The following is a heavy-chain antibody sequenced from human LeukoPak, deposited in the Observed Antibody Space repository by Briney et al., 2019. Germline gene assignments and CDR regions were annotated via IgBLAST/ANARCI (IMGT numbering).Heavy chain of an antibody. J-gene: IGHJ4*02. V-gene: IGHV4-30-4*01. CDR1: GGSISSGDYY. CDR2: IYYSGST. D-gene: IGHD3-10*01. CDR3: ARESITMVRGVIGIDY. Sequence: PSETLSLTCTVSGGSISSGDYYWSWIRQPPGKGLEWIGYIYYSGSTYYNPSLKSRVTISVDTSKNQFSLKLSSVTAADTAVYYCARESITMVRGVIGIDYWGQGTLVTVSS.